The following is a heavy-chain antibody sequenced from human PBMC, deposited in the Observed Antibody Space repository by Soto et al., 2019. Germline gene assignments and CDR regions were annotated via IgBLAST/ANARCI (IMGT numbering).Heavy chain of an antibody. CDR3: ARTTYYYDSSGYSPYYFDY. D-gene: IGHD3-22*01. CDR2: IDPSDSYT. J-gene: IGHJ4*02. V-gene: IGHV5-10-1*01. Sequence: PGESLKISCNGSGYSFTIYWISWVRQMPGKGLEWMGRIDPSDSYTNYSPSFQGHVTISADKSISTAYLQWSSLKASDTAMYYCARTTYYYDSSGYSPYYFDYWGQGTLVTVSS. CDR1: GYSFTIYW.